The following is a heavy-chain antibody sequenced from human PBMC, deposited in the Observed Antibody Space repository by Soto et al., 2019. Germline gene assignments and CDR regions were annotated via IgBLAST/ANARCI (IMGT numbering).Heavy chain of an antibody. Sequence: QVQLVESGGGVVQPGRSLRLSCAASGFTFNSYGMHWVRQGPGNGLEWVAFISYDSTKTYYADSVKGRFTISRDNSNSALYVQMNSLTGEDTSVYYCARTRSAWSDFHYYSWDVWGQGTTVTVSS. CDR1: GFTFNSYG. V-gene: IGHV3-30*03. CDR3: ARTRSAWSDFHYYSWDV. J-gene: IGHJ6*02. CDR2: ISYDSTKT. D-gene: IGHD1-26*01.